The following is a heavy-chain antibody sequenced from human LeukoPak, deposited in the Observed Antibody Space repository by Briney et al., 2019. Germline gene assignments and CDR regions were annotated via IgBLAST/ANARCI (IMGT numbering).Heavy chain of an antibody. CDR2: ISWNSGSI. CDR3: AKDIVYDILTGTLDI. D-gene: IGHD3-9*01. CDR1: GFTFDDYA. Sequence: GGSLRLSCAASGFTFDDYAMHWVRQAPGKGLEWVSGISWNSGSIGYADFVKGRFTISRDNAKNSLYLQMNSLRAEDTALYYCAKDIVYDILTGTLDIWGQGTMVTVSS. V-gene: IGHV3-9*01. J-gene: IGHJ3*02.